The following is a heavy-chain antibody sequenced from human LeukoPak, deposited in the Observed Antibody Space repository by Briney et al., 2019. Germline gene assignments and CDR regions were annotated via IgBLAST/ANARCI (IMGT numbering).Heavy chain of an antibody. CDR1: GFTFSSYG. V-gene: IGHV3-30*02. CDR2: IRYDGSNK. J-gene: IGHJ4*01. D-gene: IGHD6-13*01. CDR3: ARDGIEAGLYFDL. Sequence: GGSLGLSCAASGFTFSSYGMHWVRQAPGKGLEWVAFIRYDGSNKYYADSVKGRFTISRDNSKNTLNLQMNSLRAEDTAVYYCARDGIEAGLYFDLWGQGTLVTVSS.